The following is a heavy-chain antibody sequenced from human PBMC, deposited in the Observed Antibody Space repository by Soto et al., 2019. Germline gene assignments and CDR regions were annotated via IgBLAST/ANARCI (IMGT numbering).Heavy chain of an antibody. J-gene: IGHJ4*02. V-gene: IGHV3-64*01. CDR3: ARDRCTNGVCYAPSDY. CDR1: GFTFNTYA. Sequence: PGGSLRLSCATSGFTFNTYAMHWVRQAPGKGLEYVSAISSNGRSTYYANSVKGRFTISRDNSKNTLYLQMDSLRAEDMAVYYCARDRCTNGVCYAPSDYWGQGTLVTVSS. D-gene: IGHD2-8*01. CDR2: ISSNGRST.